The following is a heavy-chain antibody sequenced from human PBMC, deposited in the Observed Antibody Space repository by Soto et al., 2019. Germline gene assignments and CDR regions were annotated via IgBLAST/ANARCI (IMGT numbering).Heavy chain of an antibody. V-gene: IGHV3-53*02. CDR3: AREGAVAGTHRPLPLGY. Sequence: EVQLVETGGGLIQPGGSLRLSCAASGFSVNSNYMSWVRQAPGKGLEWVSVIYGGGSTYYADSVKGRFPSSRDNSKNALYLQINCQRAEDTAVYYCAREGAVAGTHRPLPLGYWGQGTLVAVAS. CDR1: GFSVNSNY. J-gene: IGHJ4*02. D-gene: IGHD6-19*01. CDR2: IYGGGST.